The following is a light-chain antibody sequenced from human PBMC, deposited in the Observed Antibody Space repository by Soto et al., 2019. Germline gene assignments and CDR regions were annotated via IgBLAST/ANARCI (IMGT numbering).Light chain of an antibody. CDR2: AAS. Sequence: EIEMPHLPATLSVSPRDILPLSCRATQSVSSNLAWYQQKPGQAPKLLIYAASTRATGIPARFSGSGSGTEFTLTISSLQPEDFATYYCQQYNSYPWTFGQGTKVDIK. CDR3: QQYNSYPWT. V-gene: IGKV3-15*01. J-gene: IGKJ1*01. CDR1: QSVSSN.